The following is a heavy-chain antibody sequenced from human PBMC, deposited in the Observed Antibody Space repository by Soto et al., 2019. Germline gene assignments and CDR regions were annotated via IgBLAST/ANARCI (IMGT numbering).Heavy chain of an antibody. Sequence: SETLCLTCTVSGGSISSSSYYWNWLRQPPGKALEWIGYVYNSGSTNYNPSLKSRVTISVDTSKNQFSLKVNSVTAADTAVYYCARRAVVAVTGSLDNWLDPWGQGILVTVSS. CDR1: GGSISSSSYY. CDR3: ARRAVVAVTGSLDNWLDP. V-gene: IGHV4-61*01. CDR2: VYNSGST. J-gene: IGHJ5*02. D-gene: IGHD2-21*01.